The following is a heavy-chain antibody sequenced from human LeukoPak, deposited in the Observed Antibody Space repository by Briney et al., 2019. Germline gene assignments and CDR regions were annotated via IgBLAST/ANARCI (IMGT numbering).Heavy chain of an antibody. CDR1: GYSFTSYW. V-gene: IGHV5-10-1*01. CDR3: ARQVDVGNSYGFHFYGLDV. Sequence: GESLKISCKGSGYSFTSYWISWVRQMLGKGLEWMGRIDPSDSYTNYSPSFQGHVTISIDKSITTAYLQWSSLKASDTAMYYCARQVDVGNSYGFHFYGLDVWGQGATVTVSS. D-gene: IGHD5-18*01. CDR2: IDPSDSYT. J-gene: IGHJ6*02.